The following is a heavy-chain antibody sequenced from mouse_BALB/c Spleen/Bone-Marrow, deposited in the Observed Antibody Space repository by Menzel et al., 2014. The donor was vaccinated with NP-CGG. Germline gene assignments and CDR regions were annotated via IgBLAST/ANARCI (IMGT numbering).Heavy chain of an antibody. CDR3: AIYYYGSSYAMDY. D-gene: IGHD1-1*01. V-gene: IGHV1-18*01. CDR2: INPNNGGT. J-gene: IGHJ4*01. Sequence: VQLQQSGPELVKPGASVKIPCKASGYTFTDYNMDRVEQSHGKSLEWIGDINPNNGGTIYNQKFKGKATLTVDKSPSTAYMELRSLTSEDTAVYYCAIYYYGSSYAMDYWGQGTSVTVSS. CDR1: GYTFTDYN.